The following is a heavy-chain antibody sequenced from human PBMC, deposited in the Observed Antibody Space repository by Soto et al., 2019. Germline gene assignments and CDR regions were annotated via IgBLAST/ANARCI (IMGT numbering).Heavy chain of an antibody. V-gene: IGHV4-39*01. D-gene: IGHD6-13*01. CDR1: GGYSSSSSGY. CDR3: ARPHNMYSRQELGFLGRYYYYYMDV. J-gene: IGHJ6*03. CDR2: IYYSGST. Sequence: SETQSLTCTVAGGYSSSSSGYWGWIRQPPGKGLEWIGSIYYSGSTYYNPSLKSRVTISVDTSKNQFSLKLSSVTAADTAVYYCARPHNMYSRQELGFLGRYYYYYMDVWGKGTTVTVSS.